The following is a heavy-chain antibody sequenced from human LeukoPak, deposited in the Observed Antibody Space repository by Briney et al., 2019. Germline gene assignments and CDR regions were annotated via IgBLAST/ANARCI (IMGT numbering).Heavy chain of an antibody. Sequence: SETLSLTCAVYGGSFSGYYWSWIRQPPGKGLEWIGEINHSGSTNYNPSLKSRVTISVDTSKNQFSLKLSSVAAADTAVYYCARSSYYYGSGRRGYYFDYWGQGTLVTVSS. V-gene: IGHV4-34*01. CDR1: GGSFSGYY. J-gene: IGHJ4*02. CDR3: ARSSYYYGSGRRGYYFDY. D-gene: IGHD3-10*01. CDR2: INHSGST.